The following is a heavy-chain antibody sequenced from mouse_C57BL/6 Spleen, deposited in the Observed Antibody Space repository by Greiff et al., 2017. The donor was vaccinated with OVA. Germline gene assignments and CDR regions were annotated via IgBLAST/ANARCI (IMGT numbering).Heavy chain of an antibody. V-gene: IGHV1-15*01. CDR3: TITYDYDGDFDY. D-gene: IGHD2-4*01. CDR1: GYTFTDYE. J-gene: IGHJ2*01. Sequence: QVQLKQSGAELVRPGASVTLSCKASGYTFTDYEMHWVKQTPVHGLEWIGAIDPETGGTAYNQKFKGKAILTADKSSSTAYMELRSLTSEDSAVYYCTITYDYDGDFDYWGQGTTLTVSS. CDR2: IDPETGGT.